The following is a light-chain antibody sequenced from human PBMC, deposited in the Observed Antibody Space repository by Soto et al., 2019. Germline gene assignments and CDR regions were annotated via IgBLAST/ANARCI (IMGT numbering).Light chain of an antibody. J-gene: IGKJ1*01. CDR2: RAS. CDR3: QQFNRWPPWT. Sequence: EIVLTQSPATLSVSPGERVTLSCRASQTVSTDLAWYQQKPGQAPRLLIYRASNRASGVPARFSGSGSGTEFTLTISSLQSEDFAVYYCQQFNRWPPWTFGQGTKVEIK. CDR1: QTVSTD. V-gene: IGKV3-15*01.